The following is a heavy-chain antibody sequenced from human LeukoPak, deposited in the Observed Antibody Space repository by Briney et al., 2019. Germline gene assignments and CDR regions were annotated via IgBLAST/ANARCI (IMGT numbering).Heavy chain of an antibody. CDR2: ISGSGGST. Sequence: GGSLRLSCAASGFTFSSYAMSWVRQAPGKGLEWVSAISGSGGSTYYADSVKGRFTISRDNSKNTLYLQMNSLRAEDTAVYYCARDMSSSPDYYGMDVWGQGTTVTVSS. CDR1: GFTFSSYA. V-gene: IGHV3-23*01. D-gene: IGHD6-13*01. J-gene: IGHJ6*02. CDR3: ARDMSSSPDYYGMDV.